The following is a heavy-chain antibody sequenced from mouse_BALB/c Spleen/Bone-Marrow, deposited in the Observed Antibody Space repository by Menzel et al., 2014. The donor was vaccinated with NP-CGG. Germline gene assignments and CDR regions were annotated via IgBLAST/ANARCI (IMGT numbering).Heavy chain of an antibody. D-gene: IGHD2-3*01. J-gene: IGHJ3*01. Sequence: DVQLVESGAELVRSGASVKLSCTASGFNIKDYYMHWVKQRPEQGLEWIGWIDPENGDTEYAPKFQGKATMTADTSSNTAYLQLSSLTSEDTAVYYCNGGYYEAWFAYWGQGTLVTVPA. CDR3: NGGYYEAWFAY. V-gene: IGHV14-4*02. CDR2: IDPENGDT. CDR1: GFNIKDYY.